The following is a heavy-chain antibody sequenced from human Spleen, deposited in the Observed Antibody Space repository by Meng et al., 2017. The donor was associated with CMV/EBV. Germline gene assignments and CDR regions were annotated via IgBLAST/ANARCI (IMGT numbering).Heavy chain of an antibody. Sequence: GQLPESGPGLVKPSETLSLTCTVSGGSISSYYWSWIRQPAGKGLEWIGRIYTSGSTNYNPSLKSRVTMSVDTSKNQFSLKLSSVTAADTAVYYCARGRTYYYDSTGYWGAFDIWGQGTMVTVSS. J-gene: IGHJ3*02. CDR2: IYTSGST. D-gene: IGHD3-22*01. V-gene: IGHV4-4*07. CDR1: GGSISSYY. CDR3: ARGRTYYYDSTGYWGAFDI.